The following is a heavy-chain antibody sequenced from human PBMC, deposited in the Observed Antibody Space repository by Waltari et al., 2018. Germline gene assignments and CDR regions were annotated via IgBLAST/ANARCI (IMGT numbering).Heavy chain of an antibody. D-gene: IGHD3-16*01. V-gene: IGHV3-7*03. CDR2: MNQDGSAK. Sequence: EVQLVESGGGLVQPGGALRRSCAASGVRFGDFWMSWVRQAPEKGLEWVATMNQDGSAKLYVDSVRGRFTVSRDNAKNSLFLQMNSLRAEDTAVYYCARVAWGLGQDNWGQGTLVTVSS. CDR1: GVRFGDFW. J-gene: IGHJ4*02. CDR3: ARVAWGLGQDN.